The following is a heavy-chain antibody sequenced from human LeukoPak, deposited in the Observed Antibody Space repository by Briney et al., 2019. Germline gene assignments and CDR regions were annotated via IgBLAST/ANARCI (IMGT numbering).Heavy chain of an antibody. Sequence: PGGSLRLSCAASGFTFNNYNMNWVRQAPGKGLEWVSSISGSGANTYYADSVKGRFTISRDNSKNTLYLQMNSLRAEDTAVYYCAKIAAGNFDYWGQGTLVTVSS. CDR3: AKIAAGNFDY. J-gene: IGHJ4*02. V-gene: IGHV3-23*01. CDR1: GFTFNNYN. D-gene: IGHD1-1*01. CDR2: ISGSGANT.